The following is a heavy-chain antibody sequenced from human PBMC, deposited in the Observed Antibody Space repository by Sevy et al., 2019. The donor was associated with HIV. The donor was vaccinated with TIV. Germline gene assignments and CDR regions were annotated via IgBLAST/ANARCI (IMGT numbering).Heavy chain of an antibody. J-gene: IGHJ5*02. CDR2: ISSSGTTI. D-gene: IGHD3-22*01. Sequence: GGSLRLSCEASGFTFSSYEMNWVRQAPGKGLEWVSHISSSGTTIKYADSVKGRFTISRDNAKNSMYMQMNSLRAEDTAGYYCARGGANYDKGFDPWGQGTLVTVSS. CDR3: ARGGANYDKGFDP. CDR1: GFTFSSYE. V-gene: IGHV3-48*03.